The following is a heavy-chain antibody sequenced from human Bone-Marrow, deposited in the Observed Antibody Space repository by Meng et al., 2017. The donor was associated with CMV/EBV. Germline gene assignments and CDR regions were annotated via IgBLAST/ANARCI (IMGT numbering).Heavy chain of an antibody. J-gene: IGHJ6*02. Sequence: GGSLRLSCAASGFTFDDYAMHWVRQAPGKGLEWVSGISWNSGSIGYADSVKGRFTISRDNAKNSLYLQMNSLRAEDTAVYYCARFLVPAAISYYYGMDVWGQGTTVPVSS. CDR2: ISWNSGSI. V-gene: IGHV3-9*01. CDR3: ARFLVPAAISYYYGMDV. CDR1: GFTFDDYA. D-gene: IGHD2-2*01.